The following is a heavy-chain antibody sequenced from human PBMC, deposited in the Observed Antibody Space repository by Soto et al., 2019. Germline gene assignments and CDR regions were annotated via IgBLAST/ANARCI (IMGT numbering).Heavy chain of an antibody. V-gene: IGHV3-15*07. Sequence: GGSLRLSCAASGFTFSNAWMNWVRRAPGKGLEWVGRIKSKTDGGTTDYAAPVKGRFTISRDDSKNTLYLQMNSLKTEDTAVYYCTTRPLEGYYYGMDVWGQGTTVTVSS. D-gene: IGHD1-1*01. CDR1: GFTFSNAW. CDR3: TTRPLEGYYYGMDV. CDR2: IKSKTDGGTT. J-gene: IGHJ6*02.